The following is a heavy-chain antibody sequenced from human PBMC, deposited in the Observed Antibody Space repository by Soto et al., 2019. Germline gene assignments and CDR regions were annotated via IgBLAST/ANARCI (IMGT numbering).Heavy chain of an antibody. J-gene: IGHJ4*02. Sequence: EVQLVESGGGLVQPGGSLRLSCAASGFTFSSSSMNWVRQAPGKGPEWVSYISSSSSTINYADSVRGRFTISRDNAKNSRYLQMNSLRDEDTAVYYCARVHSSGWFKVDYWGQGTLVTVSS. CDR2: ISSSSSTI. CDR3: ARVHSSGWFKVDY. D-gene: IGHD6-19*01. V-gene: IGHV3-48*02. CDR1: GFTFSSSS.